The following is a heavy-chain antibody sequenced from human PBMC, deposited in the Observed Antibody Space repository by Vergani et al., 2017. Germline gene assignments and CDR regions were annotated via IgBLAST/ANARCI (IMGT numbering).Heavy chain of an antibody. Sequence: QVQLQQWGAGLLKPSETLSLTCAVYGGSFSGYYWSWIRQPPGKGLEWIGSIYYSGSTYYNPSLKSRVTISVDTSKNQFSLKLSSVTAADTAVYYCARAPKESWLQGAPFDYWGQGTLVTVSS. CDR3: ARAPKESWLQGAPFDY. CDR2: IYYSGST. D-gene: IGHD5-24*01. J-gene: IGHJ4*02. CDR1: GGSFSGYY. V-gene: IGHV4-34*01.